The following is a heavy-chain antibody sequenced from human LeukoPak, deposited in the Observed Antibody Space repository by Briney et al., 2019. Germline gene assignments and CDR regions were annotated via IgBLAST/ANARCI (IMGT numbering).Heavy chain of an antibody. CDR2: MNPNSGNT. V-gene: IGHV1-8*01. J-gene: IGHJ6*02. CDR3: ASWGQYSSGWEDYYYGMDV. D-gene: IGHD6-19*01. Sequence: ASVKVSCKASGYTLTSYDINWVRQATGQGLEWMGWMNPNSGNTGYAQKFQGRGTMTRKTSISTAYMELSSLRSEDTAVYYCASWGQYSSGWEDYYYGMDVWGQGTTVTVSS. CDR1: GYTLTSYD.